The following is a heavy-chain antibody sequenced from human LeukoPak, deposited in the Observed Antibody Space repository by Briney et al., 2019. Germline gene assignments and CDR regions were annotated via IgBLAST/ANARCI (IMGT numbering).Heavy chain of an antibody. CDR1: GFTFHSYD. V-gene: IGHV3-23*01. Sequence: GGSLRLSCAASGFTFHSYDMTWVRQTPGKGLEWVSGISGGGRFTYSADSVKGRFAISRNSSNNTVYLQMNSLRAEDTAVYYCAKSYYYDSSGFYSYYTMDVWGQGTTVTVSS. J-gene: IGHJ6*02. CDR2: ISGGGRFT. D-gene: IGHD3-22*01. CDR3: AKSYYYDSSGFYSYYTMDV.